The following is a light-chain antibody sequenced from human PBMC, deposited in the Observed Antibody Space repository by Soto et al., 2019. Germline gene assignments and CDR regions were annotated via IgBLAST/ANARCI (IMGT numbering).Light chain of an antibody. CDR1: QSVSSY. J-gene: IGKJ4*01. V-gene: IGKV3-11*01. CDR3: QQRSDWPST. Sequence: EIVLTQSPANLSLSPGERATLSCRASQSVSSYLDWYQQKPGQAPRLLIYDASNRATGIPARFSGSGSGTDFTLTISSLEPDDFAVYYCQQRSDWPSTFGGGTKVQIK. CDR2: DAS.